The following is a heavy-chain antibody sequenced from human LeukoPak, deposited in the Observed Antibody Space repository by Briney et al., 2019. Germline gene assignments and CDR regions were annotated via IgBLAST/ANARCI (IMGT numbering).Heavy chain of an antibody. D-gene: IGHD2-21*02. CDR2: IYYSGST. J-gene: IGHJ5*02. CDR3: ARRLLGIGFDP. V-gene: IGHV4-59*08. Sequence: SETLSLTCTVSGGSISSYYWSWIRQPPGKGLEGIGYIYYSGSTNYNPSLKSRVTISVETSKNQFSLKLSSVTAADTAVYYCARRLLGIGFDPWGQGTLVTVSS. CDR1: GGSISSYY.